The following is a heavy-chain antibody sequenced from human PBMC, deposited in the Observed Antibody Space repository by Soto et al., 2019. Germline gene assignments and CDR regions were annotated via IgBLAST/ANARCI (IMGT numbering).Heavy chain of an antibody. D-gene: IGHD3-10*01. Sequence: QVPLVQSGAEVKKPGASVKVSCKASGYTFTSYDINWVRQATGQGLEWMGWMNPNSGNTGYAQKFQGRVTMTRNTSISTAYMELSSLRSEDTAVYYCARAGYYVSRSYYNVEWFDPWGQGTLVTVSS. J-gene: IGHJ5*02. CDR1: GYTFTSYD. CDR3: ARAGYYVSRSYYNVEWFDP. CDR2: MNPNSGNT. V-gene: IGHV1-8*01.